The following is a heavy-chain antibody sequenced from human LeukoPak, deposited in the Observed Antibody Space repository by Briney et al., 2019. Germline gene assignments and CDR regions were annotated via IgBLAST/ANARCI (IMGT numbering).Heavy chain of an antibody. CDR3: ARQGWSSTAYYHIDV. J-gene: IGHJ6*03. Sequence: GESLKISCKGSGYSFTCYWIAWVRQMPGKGLEWMGIIYTGDSDTRYSPSLEGQFTISANKSITTAYLQWTSVKASDTAMYYCARQGWSSTAYYHIDVWGKGTTVTVSS. V-gene: IGHV5-51*01. CDR1: GYSFTCYW. D-gene: IGHD2-2*01. CDR2: IYTGDSDT.